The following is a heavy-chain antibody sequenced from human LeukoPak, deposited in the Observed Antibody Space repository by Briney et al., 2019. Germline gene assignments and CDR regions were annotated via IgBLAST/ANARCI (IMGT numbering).Heavy chain of an antibody. CDR1: GGSISSSNW. V-gene: IGHV4-4*02. D-gene: IGHD2-15*01. J-gene: IGHJ4*02. CDR2: IYHSGST. CDR3: ARGYCSGGSCYPGAYDY. Sequence: PSETLSLTCAVSGGSISSSNWWSWVRQPPGRGLEWIGEIYHSGSTNYNPSLKSRVTISVDKSNNQFSLKLSSVTAADTAVYYCARGYCSGGSCYPGAYDYWGQGTLVTVSS.